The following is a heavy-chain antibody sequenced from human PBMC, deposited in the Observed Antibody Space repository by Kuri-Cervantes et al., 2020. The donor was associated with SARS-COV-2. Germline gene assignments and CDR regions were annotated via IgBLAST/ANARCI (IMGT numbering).Heavy chain of an antibody. D-gene: IGHD2-8*02. CDR1: GGSISSSAYY. CDR2: VYHAGNT. J-gene: IGHJ3*02. CDR3: TRVRATRGADAFDM. V-gene: IGHV4-61*05. Sequence: GSLRLSCTVSGGSISSSAYYWGWIRQPPGKGLEWIGYVYHAGNTHYNPSLESRATISMDPSKNQLSLKVTSVTAADTAVYYCTRVRATRGADAFDMWGQGTMVTVSS.